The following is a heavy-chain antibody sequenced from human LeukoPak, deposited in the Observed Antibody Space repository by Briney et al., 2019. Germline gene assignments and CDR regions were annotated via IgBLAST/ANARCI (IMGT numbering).Heavy chain of an antibody. Sequence: GGSLSLLCAASGFIFSTFGMRWARLAGGGGLQRVSGISGSGRRTYYTDSVKGRVTITRDNSKKMMYLQMHSVRGEDTAVYYCVAVAATRVDYWGRGTRVSV. CDR2: ISGSGRRT. CDR1: GFIFSTFG. J-gene: IGHJ4*02. D-gene: IGHD6-19*01. V-gene: IGHV3-23*01. CDR3: VAVAATRVDY.